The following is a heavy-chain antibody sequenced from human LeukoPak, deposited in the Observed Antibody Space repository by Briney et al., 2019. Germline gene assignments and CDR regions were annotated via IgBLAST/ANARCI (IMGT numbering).Heavy chain of an antibody. V-gene: IGHV4-59*01. Sequence: SETLSLTCTVSGGSISSYHWSWIRQPPGKGLEWIGYIYKSGSATYNPSLKSRVTISVDTSKNQFSLTLSSVTAADTAVYYCARGQKYRNGYTVTELGSGYFDYWGQGTLVTVSS. CDR3: ARGQKYRNGYTVTELGSGYFDY. CDR1: GGSISSYH. J-gene: IGHJ4*02. CDR2: IYKSGSA. D-gene: IGHD5-18*01.